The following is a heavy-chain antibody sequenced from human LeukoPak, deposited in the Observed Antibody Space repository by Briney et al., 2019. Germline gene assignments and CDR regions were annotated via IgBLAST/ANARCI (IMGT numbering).Heavy chain of an antibody. CDR2: IQQDGGQK. CDR3: AREGSGYDV. Sequence: GGSLRLSCAASGFTFSNHWMSWVRQAPGKGLEWVANIQQDGGQKNYVDSVKGRFTIFRDNAKNSLSLQMNSLRAEDTGIYYCAREGSGYDVWGQGTLVTVSA. CDR1: GFTFSNHW. D-gene: IGHD2-15*01. V-gene: IGHV3-7*01. J-gene: IGHJ4*02.